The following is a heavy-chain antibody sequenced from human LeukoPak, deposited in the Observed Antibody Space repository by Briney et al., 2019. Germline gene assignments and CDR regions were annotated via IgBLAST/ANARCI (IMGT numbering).Heavy chain of an antibody. CDR3: AREEDTAMVHFDY. J-gene: IGHJ4*02. Sequence: PGGSLRLSCAASGFTFSSYWMSWVRQAPGKGLEWVANIKQDGSEKYYVDSVKGRFTISRDNAKNSLYLQMNSLRAEDTAVYYCAREEDTAMVHFDYWGQGTLVTVSS. V-gene: IGHV3-7*01. CDR1: GFTFSSYW. CDR2: IKQDGSEK. D-gene: IGHD5-18*01.